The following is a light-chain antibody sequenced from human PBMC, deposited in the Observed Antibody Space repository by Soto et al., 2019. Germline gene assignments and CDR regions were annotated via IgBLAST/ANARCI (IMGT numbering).Light chain of an antibody. CDR1: QNVRTF. CDR2: GAF. Sequence: EVVLTQSPATLSFSPGERATLSCRASQNVRTFLAWYQQKPGQAPRLLIYGAFNRATGIPARFSGSGSGTDFTLTISSLEPEDSAIYYCQQRNIWPPVTFGQGTRLEIK. CDR3: QQRNIWPPVT. J-gene: IGKJ5*01. V-gene: IGKV3-11*01.